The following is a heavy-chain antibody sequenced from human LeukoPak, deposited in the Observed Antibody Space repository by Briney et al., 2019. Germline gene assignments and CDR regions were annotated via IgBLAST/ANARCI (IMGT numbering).Heavy chain of an antibody. CDR2: IYYSGST. Sequence: PSETLSLTCTVSGGSISSYYWSWIRQPPGKGLEWIGYIYYSGSTNYNPSLKSRVTISVDTSKNQFSLKLSSVTAADTAVYYCARVCSSSWFYAFDSWGQGTMVTVSS. CDR1: GGSISSYY. D-gene: IGHD6-13*01. CDR3: ARVCSSSWFYAFDS. J-gene: IGHJ3*02. V-gene: IGHV4-59*01.